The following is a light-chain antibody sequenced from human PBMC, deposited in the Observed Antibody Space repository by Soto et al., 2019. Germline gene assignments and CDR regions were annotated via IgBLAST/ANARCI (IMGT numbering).Light chain of an antibody. J-gene: IGLJ1*01. CDR3: CSYAGSSTFD. V-gene: IGLV2-23*02. CDR2: EVS. Sequence: QSALTQPASVSGSPGQSITISCTGTSSDVGSYNLVSWYQQHPGKAPKLMIYEVSKRPSGVSNRFSGSKSGNTASLTISGLQAEDEADYYCCSYAGSSTFDFGPGTKVPV. CDR1: SSDVGSYNL.